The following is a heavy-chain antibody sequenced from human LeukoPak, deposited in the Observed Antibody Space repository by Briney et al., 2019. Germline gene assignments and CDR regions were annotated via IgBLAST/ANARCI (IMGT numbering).Heavy chain of an antibody. J-gene: IGHJ3*02. D-gene: IGHD1-26*01. V-gene: IGHV3-74*01. CDR1: GLTFSSHW. CDR2: ITNDGSST. CDR3: ARRRIVGSTDDAFDI. Sequence: PGGSLRLSCAASGLTFSSHWMHWVRQAPGKGLVWVSRITNDGSSTTYADSVKGRFTISRDNAKNMLYLQMNSLRADDTAIYYCARRRIVGSTDDAFDIWGQGTMVTLSS.